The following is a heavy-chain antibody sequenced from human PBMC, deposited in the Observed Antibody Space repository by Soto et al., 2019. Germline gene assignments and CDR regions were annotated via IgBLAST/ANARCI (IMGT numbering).Heavy chain of an antibody. CDR3: ARGNDFWSGYGEGCDY. Sequence: QVQLQQWGAGLLKPSETLSLTCAVSGGSFSGYYWSWIRQPPGKGLEWIGEIKHSGSTNYNPSLKSRVTISEDTSKNQFSLKLSSVTAADTAVYYCARGNDFWSGYGEGCDYWGQGTLVTVSS. D-gene: IGHD3-3*01. CDR2: IKHSGST. CDR1: GGSFSGYY. J-gene: IGHJ4*02. V-gene: IGHV4-34*01.